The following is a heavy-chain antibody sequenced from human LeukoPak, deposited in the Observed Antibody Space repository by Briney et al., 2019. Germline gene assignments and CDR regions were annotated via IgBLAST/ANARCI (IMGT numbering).Heavy chain of an antibody. CDR1: GGSISSYY. CDR2: IYYSGST. J-gene: IGHJ3*01. Sequence: SETLSLTCTVSGGSISSYYWSWIRQPPGKGLEWIGYIYYSGSTNYNPSLESRVTMSVDTSKNQCSLKVTSVTAADTAVYFCARGDNYKWTIWGQGTMVTVSS. CDR3: ARGDNYKWTI. V-gene: IGHV4-59*12. D-gene: IGHD5-24*01.